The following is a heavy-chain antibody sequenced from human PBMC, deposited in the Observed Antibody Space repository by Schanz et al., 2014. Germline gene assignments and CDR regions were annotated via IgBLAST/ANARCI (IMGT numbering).Heavy chain of an antibody. CDR1: GYSFTPFP. Sequence: VQLVQSGAEVKGPGASVKVSCKASGYSFTPFPIHWVRQAPGQRLEWMGWINAGTGNTEYSQKFQGRVTITRDTLASTAYMEVSSLRSEDTAVYYCASSGAGYSSSWDFDYWGQGTLVTVSS. CDR3: ASSGAGYSSSWDFDY. D-gene: IGHD6-13*01. V-gene: IGHV1-3*01. CDR2: INAGTGNT. J-gene: IGHJ4*02.